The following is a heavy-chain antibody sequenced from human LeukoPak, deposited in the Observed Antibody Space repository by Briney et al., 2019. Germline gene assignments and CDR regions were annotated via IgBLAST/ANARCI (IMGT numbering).Heavy chain of an antibody. J-gene: IGHJ4*02. CDR3: TSLQASGYR. D-gene: IGHD3-3*01. Sequence: GGSLRLSCAASGFTFSNAWMSWVRQAPGKGLEWVGRIKSKIDGGTTDYAAPVKGRFTISRDDSKNTLYLQMNSLQTEDTAMYYCTSLQASGYRWGQGTLVTVSS. CDR2: IKSKIDGGTT. CDR1: GFTFSNAW. V-gene: IGHV3-15*01.